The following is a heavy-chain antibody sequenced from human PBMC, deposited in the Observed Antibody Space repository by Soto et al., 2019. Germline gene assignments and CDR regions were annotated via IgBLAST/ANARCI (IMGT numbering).Heavy chain of an antibody. D-gene: IGHD6-13*01. CDR2: IYYSGST. J-gene: IGHJ4*02. CDR1: GGSISSYY. V-gene: IGHV4-59*08. Sequence: SETLSLTCTVSGGSISSYYWSWIRQPPGKGLEWIGYIYYSGSTNYNPSLKSRVTISVDTSKNQFSLKLSSVTAADTAVYYCASNSPGIAAAGLFGLDYWGQGTLVTVSS. CDR3: ASNSPGIAAAGLFGLDY.